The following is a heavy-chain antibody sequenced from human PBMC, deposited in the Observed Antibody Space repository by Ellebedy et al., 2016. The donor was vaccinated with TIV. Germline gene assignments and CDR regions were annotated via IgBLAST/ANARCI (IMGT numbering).Heavy chain of an antibody. CDR1: GFTFSNSA. CDR3: ARVGGYSGYDSVDALDI. V-gene: IGHV3-64*01. CDR2: ISGNGDDT. D-gene: IGHD5-12*01. J-gene: IGHJ3*02. Sequence: GGSLRLSXAASGFTFSNSAMHWVRLAPGRGLESVSAISGNGDDTYYANSVKGRFAISRDNSRNTLYLQMGSLRAEDMGLYYCARVGGYSGYDSVDALDIWGPGTMVTVSS.